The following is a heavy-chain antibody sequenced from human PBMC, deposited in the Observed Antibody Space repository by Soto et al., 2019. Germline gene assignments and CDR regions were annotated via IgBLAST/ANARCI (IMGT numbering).Heavy chain of an antibody. D-gene: IGHD3-10*01. J-gene: IGHJ6*02. CDR1: GYSFTSYW. V-gene: IGHV5-10-1*01. CDR3: ARQRIPTARGVNSAMEV. CDR2: IDPSDSYT. Sequence: PGESLKISCKGSGYSFTSYWISWVRQMPGKGLEWMGRIDPSDSYTNYSPSFQGHVTISADKSISTAYLQWSSLKASDTAMYYCARQRIPTARGVNSAMEVWGQGTTVTVSS.